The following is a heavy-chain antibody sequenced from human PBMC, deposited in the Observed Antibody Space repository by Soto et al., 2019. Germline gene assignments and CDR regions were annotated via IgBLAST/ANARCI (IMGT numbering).Heavy chain of an antibody. D-gene: IGHD2-15*01. V-gene: IGHV4-31*03. J-gene: IGHJ6*02. CDR2: IYYSGST. Sequence: PSETLSLTCTVSGGSISSGGYYWSWIRQHRGKGLEWIGYIYYSGSTYYNPSLKSRVTISVDTSKNQFSLKLSSVTAADTAVYYCARDARVVVAARYYYYGMDVWGQGTTVTVSS. CDR1: GGSISSGGYY. CDR3: ARDARVVVAARYYYYGMDV.